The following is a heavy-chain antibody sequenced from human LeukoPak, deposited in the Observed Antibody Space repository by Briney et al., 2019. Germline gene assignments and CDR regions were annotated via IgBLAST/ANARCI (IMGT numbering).Heavy chain of an antibody. CDR1: GFIFSSYG. D-gene: IGHD5-12*01. CDR3: ARDADSGYDWGSWFDP. J-gene: IGHJ5*02. CDR2: ISSTSIYI. V-gene: IGHV3-21*01. Sequence: GGSLRLSCAASGFIFSSYGMHWVRQAPGKGLEWVSSISSTSIYIYYADSVKGRFTISRDNAKNSLYLQMNSLRAEDTAVYYCARDADSGYDWGSWFDPWGQGTLVTVSS.